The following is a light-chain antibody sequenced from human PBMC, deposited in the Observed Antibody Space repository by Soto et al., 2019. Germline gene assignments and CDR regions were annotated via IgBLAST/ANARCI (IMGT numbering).Light chain of an antibody. CDR3: QKYNSAPRT. CDR1: QDISNY. J-gene: IGKJ3*01. CDR2: GAS. V-gene: IGKV1-27*01. Sequence: DIQMTQSPSSLSASVGDRVTFSCRASQDISNYLAWYQQKPGKVPKLLIYGASTLQSGVPSRFSGSRSETDFTLTISSLQPEDVAPSYCQKYNSAPRTFDPGTNVDI.